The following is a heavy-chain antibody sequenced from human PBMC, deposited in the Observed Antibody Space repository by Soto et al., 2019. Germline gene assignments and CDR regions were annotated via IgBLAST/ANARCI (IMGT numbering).Heavy chain of an antibody. CDR1: GYTFTNYG. V-gene: IGHV1-18*01. CDR3: GRRDDFWSGYIDY. Sequence: QVQLVQSGAEVTKPGASVTVSCKASGYTFTNYGISWVRQAPGQGLEWMGWISAYNGNTNYAQKIQGRVTMTTDTSTRTAYMELRSLRSDYTCVYYCGRRDDFWSGYIDYWGQGTLVTVSS. CDR2: ISAYNGNT. J-gene: IGHJ4*02. D-gene: IGHD3-3*01.